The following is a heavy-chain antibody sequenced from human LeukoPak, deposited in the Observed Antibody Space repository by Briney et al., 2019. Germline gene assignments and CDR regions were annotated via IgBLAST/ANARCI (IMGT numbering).Heavy chain of an antibody. CDR2: ISGSGGST. Sequence: GGSLRLSCAASGFTFSSYAMSWVRQAPGKGLEWVSAISGSGGSTYYADSVKGRFTISRDNSKNTLYLQMNSLRAEDTAVYCCAKGEGIVVVPAAVPNWGQGTLVTVSS. CDR3: AKGEGIVVVPAAVPN. CDR1: GFTFSSYA. J-gene: IGHJ4*02. V-gene: IGHV3-23*01. D-gene: IGHD2-2*01.